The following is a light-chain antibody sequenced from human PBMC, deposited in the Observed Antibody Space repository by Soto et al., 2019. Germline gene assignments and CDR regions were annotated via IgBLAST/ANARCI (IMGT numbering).Light chain of an antibody. CDR3: QQYNNWPLF. Sequence: EIVMTQSPATLSVSPGERATLSCRASQSVSSNLAWYQQKPGQAPRLLIYAASARAAGIPARFSGSGSGPEFTLTISSLQSEDFAVYYCQQYNNWPLFFGGGTKVDIK. J-gene: IGKJ4*01. CDR2: AAS. V-gene: IGKV3-15*01. CDR1: QSVSSN.